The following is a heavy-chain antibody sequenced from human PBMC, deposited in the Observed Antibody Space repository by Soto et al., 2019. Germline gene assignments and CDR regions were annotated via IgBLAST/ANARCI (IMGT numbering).Heavy chain of an antibody. V-gene: IGHV3-23*01. CDR3: AKGSTTSSYTSLDY. J-gene: IGHJ4*02. CDR2: ISGSGGTT. D-gene: IGHD2-2*02. Sequence: PGGSLRLSCAASGFTFSNYAMSWVRQAPGKGLEWVSSISGSGGTTYYADSVKGRFTISRDDSKNTLYLQMNSLRAEDTAVHYCAKGSTTSSYTSLDYWGQGTLVTVSS. CDR1: GFTFSNYA.